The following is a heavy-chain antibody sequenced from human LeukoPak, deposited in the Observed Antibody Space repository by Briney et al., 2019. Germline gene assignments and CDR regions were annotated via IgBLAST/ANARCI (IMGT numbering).Heavy chain of an antibody. Sequence: PSETLSLTCSVSGGSISSYYWSWIRQPPGKGLEWIGYIYYSGSTNYNPSLKSRVTISVDTSKNQFSLKLGSVTAADTAVYYCARHAYSSGWYGDFDYWGQGTLVTVPS. CDR2: IYYSGST. J-gene: IGHJ4*02. D-gene: IGHD6-19*01. V-gene: IGHV4-59*08. CDR1: GGSISSYY. CDR3: ARHAYSSGWYGDFDY.